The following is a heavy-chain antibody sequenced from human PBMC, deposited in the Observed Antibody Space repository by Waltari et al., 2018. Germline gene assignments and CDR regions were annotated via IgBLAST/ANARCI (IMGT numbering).Heavy chain of an antibody. V-gene: IGHV1-69*10. Sequence: QVQVVQSGPEVKKPGPPVQVSCEASGGSVCNYAIPWVRQAPGQGLEWMGGVIPFRHIERYKQKCQGRFTITADNSTTTAYMELTGLTSEDTAMYYCGRDAVISDSIGFYSPVLRYWGQGTLVTVSS. CDR1: GGSVCNYA. CDR2: VIPFRHIE. D-gene: IGHD3-22*01. J-gene: IGHJ4*02. CDR3: GRDAVISDSIGFYSPVLRY.